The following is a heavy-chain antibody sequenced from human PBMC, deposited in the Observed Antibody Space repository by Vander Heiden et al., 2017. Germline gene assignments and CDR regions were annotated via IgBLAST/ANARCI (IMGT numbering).Heavy chain of an antibody. CDR3: ARITSNLDFDY. D-gene: IGHD4-4*01. J-gene: IGHJ4*02. V-gene: IGHV3-48*01. CDR2: ISSSSSTI. Sequence: EVQLVESGGGLVQLGGSLRLSCAASGFTFSSYSMNWVRQAPGKGLGWVSYISSSSSTIYYADSVKGRFTISRDNAKNSLYLQMNSLRAEDTAVYYCARITSNLDFDYWGQGTLVTVSS. CDR1: GFTFSSYS.